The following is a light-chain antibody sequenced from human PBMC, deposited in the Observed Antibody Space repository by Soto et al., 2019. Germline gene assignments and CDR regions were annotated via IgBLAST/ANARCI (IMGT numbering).Light chain of an antibody. CDR3: QQSYSSPPT. CDR1: QSISNH. CDR2: AAS. J-gene: IGKJ1*01. V-gene: IGKV1-39*01. Sequence: DIQMTQSPSSLSASVEYRLIITCRASQSISNHLNWYQQKPGKAPKLLIFAASSLQSGVPSRFSGSRSGPDFTLTISSLQPEDFATYYCQQSYSSPPTFGQGTKGDIK.